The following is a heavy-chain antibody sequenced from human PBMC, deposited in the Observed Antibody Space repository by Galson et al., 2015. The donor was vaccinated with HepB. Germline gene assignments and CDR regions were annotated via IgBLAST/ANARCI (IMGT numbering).Heavy chain of an antibody. J-gene: IGHJ4*02. CDR1: GFTFTGEA. CDR3: VKDELAAPPAH. D-gene: IGHD2-15*01. Sequence: SLRLSCAASGFTFTGEAMHWVRQAPGKGLEWVAIISSDGSNKYYKDSVEGRFTISRDNSKNTLYLQMNRPRTEDTGVYYCVKDELAAPPAHWGQGTLVTVSS. CDR2: ISSDGSNK. V-gene: IGHV3-30*18.